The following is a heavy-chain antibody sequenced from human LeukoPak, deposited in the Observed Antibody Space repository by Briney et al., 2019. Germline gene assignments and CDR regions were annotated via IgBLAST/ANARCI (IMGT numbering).Heavy chain of an antibody. J-gene: IGHJ4*02. D-gene: IGHD2-2*01. Sequence: GGSLRLSCAASGFTFSSYNMNWVRQAPGKGLEWVSYISSSSSTIYYADSAKGRFTISRDNAKNSLYLQMNSLRAEDTAVYYCARGTSGGYWGQGTLVTVSS. V-gene: IGHV3-48*01. CDR3: ARGTSGGY. CDR1: GFTFSSYN. CDR2: ISSSSSTI.